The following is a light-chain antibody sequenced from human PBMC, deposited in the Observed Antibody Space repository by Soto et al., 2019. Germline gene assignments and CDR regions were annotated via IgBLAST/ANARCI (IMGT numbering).Light chain of an antibody. CDR3: QQYYSYPD. V-gene: IGKV1-8*01. CDR1: QGISSY. J-gene: IGKJ3*01. Sequence: AIRMTQSPSSLSASTGDRVTITCRASQGISSYLAWYQQKPGKAPKLLIYAASTLQSGVPSRFSGSGSGTDFTLTISCLQSEDFATYYCQQYYSYPDVGPGTKVDIK. CDR2: AAS.